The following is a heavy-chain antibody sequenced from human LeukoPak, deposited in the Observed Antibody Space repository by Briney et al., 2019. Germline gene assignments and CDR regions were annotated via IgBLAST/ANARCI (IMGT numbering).Heavy chain of an antibody. J-gene: IGHJ4*02. Sequence: ASVTVSCKASGYTFTNYGINWVRQAPGQGLEWMGWISTYNGNTNYAQKLQGRVTMTTDTSTSTAYMELRSLRSDDTAVYFCARGGTYYYDSTAYYWGQGTLVTVSS. CDR2: ISTYNGNT. V-gene: IGHV1-18*01. CDR3: ARGGTYYYDSTAYY. CDR1: GYTFTNYG. D-gene: IGHD3-22*01.